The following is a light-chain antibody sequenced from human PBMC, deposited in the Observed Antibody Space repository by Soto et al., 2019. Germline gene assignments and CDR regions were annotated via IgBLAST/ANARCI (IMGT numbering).Light chain of an antibody. CDR2: AAS. CDR3: QQANSFPWT. Sequence: DIQLTQSPSFLSASVGDRVTITCRASQGISSYLAWYQQKLGKAPKLLIYAASTLQSGVPSRFSGSGSGTDFTLTVSSLQPEDFATYYCQQANSFPWTFGQGTKVDIK. J-gene: IGKJ1*01. CDR1: QGISSY. V-gene: IGKV1-9*01.